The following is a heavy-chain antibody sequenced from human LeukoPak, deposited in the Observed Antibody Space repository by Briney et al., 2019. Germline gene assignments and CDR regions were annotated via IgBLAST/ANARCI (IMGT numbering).Heavy chain of an antibody. J-gene: IGHJ3*02. D-gene: IGHD2-15*01. CDR3: ARRMKLAAKGDAFDI. V-gene: IGHV4-4*02. CDR1: GGSISSSNW. Sequence: NPSETLSLTCAVSGGSISSSNWWSWVRQPPGKGLEWIGEIYHSGSTNYNPSLKSRVTISVDKSKNQFSLKLSSVTAADTAVYYCARRMKLAAKGDAFDIWGQGTMVTVSS. CDR2: IYHSGST.